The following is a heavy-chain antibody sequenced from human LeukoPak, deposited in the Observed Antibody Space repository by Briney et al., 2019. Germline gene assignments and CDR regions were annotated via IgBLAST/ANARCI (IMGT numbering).Heavy chain of an antibody. CDR3: ARDYGGNSMGY. Sequence: SETLSLTCTVSGGSISNYYWSWIRQPPGKGLEWIGSIYYSGSTYYNPSLKGRVTISVDTSKNQFSLKLSSVTAADTAVYYCARDYGGNSMGYWGQGTLVTVSS. V-gene: IGHV4-39*01. CDR1: GGSISNYY. J-gene: IGHJ4*02. D-gene: IGHD4-23*01. CDR2: IYYSGST.